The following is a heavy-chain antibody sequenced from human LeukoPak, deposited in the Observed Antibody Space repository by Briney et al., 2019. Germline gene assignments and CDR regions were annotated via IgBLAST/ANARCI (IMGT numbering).Heavy chain of an antibody. CDR3: ARANFHSFDY. CDR1: GFTFSNYA. J-gene: IGHJ4*02. D-gene: IGHD4/OR15-4a*01. Sequence: GRSLRLSCAASGFTFSNYAMHWVRQAPGKGLEWVAVISYDGSNKYYADSVKGRCTISRDNSKNTLYLQMNSLRAEDTAVYYCARANFHSFDYWGQETLVTVSS. CDR2: ISYDGSNK. V-gene: IGHV3-30-3*01.